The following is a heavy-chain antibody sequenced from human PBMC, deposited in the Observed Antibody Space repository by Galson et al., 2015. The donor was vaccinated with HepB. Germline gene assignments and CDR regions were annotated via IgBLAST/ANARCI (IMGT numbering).Heavy chain of an antibody. D-gene: IGHD3-9*01. J-gene: IGHJ4*02. Sequence: SLRLSCAASGFTFSSYEMNWVRQAPGKGLEWVSYISSSGSTIYYADSVKGRFTISRDNAKNSLYLQMNSLRAEDTAVYYCARVEAYYDILTGYSYYFDYWGQGTLVTVSS. CDR2: ISSSGSTI. CDR1: GFTFSSYE. CDR3: ARVEAYYDILTGYSYYFDY. V-gene: IGHV3-48*03.